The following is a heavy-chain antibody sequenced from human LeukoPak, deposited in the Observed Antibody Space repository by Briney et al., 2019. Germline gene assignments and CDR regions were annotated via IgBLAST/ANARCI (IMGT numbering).Heavy chain of an antibody. CDR2: ISGSGGST. J-gene: IGHJ4*02. D-gene: IGHD3-16*01. V-gene: IGHV3-23*01. CDR1: GFTFSSYG. CDR3: ARGHYGLDY. Sequence: PGGSLRLSCAASGFTFSSYGMSWVRQAPGKGLEWVSAISGSGGSTYYADSVKGRFTISRDNAKNSLFLQMNSLRAEDTAVYYCARGHYGLDYWGQGSLVTVSS.